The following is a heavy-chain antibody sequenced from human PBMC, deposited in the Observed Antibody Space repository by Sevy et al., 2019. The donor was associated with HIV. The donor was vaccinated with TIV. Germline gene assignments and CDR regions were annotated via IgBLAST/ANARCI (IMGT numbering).Heavy chain of an antibody. J-gene: IGHJ4*03. Sequence: GGSLRLSCVASGFTFANARMSWVRQAPGKGLEWIGRIKTQTDGETTEYGGLMKGRFTISRDDSKNTLYLQMNSLKTDDTGVYYCTSDQNLVVVEHVLWGRGTVVSASS. V-gene: IGHV3-15*01. CDR2: IKTQTDGETT. CDR3: TSDQNLVVVEHVL. CDR1: GFTFANAR. D-gene: IGHD2-21*01.